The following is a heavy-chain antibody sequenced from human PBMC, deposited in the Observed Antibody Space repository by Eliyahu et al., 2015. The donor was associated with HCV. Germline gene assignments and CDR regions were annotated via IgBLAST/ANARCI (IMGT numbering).Heavy chain of an antibody. V-gene: IGHV3-23*01. D-gene: IGHD2-15*01. J-gene: IGHJ4*02. CDR3: AKDSGRSQNIAVVVAAIGFGGRTLDY. CDR2: ISGSGGST. Sequence: EVQLLESGGGLVQPGGSLRLSCTVSGFTFSTYAMXWVRQAPGQGLEWGXGISGSGGSTHYADSVKGRFTISRDNSKNTLYLQMNSLRAEDTAVYYCAKDSGRSQNIAVVVAAIGFGGRTLDYWGQGTLVTVSS. CDR1: GFTFSTYA.